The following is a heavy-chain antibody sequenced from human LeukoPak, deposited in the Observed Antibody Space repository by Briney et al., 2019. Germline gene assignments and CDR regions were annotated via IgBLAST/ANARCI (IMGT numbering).Heavy chain of an antibody. Sequence: GGSLRLSCAASGFTFSSSTMGWVRPAPGKGLEWVSSISGSGGSTYYADSVKGRFTVSRDNSKNTLYLHMNSLTFEDTAVYYCLGNWCWGQGTLVTVSS. V-gene: IGHV3-23*01. CDR1: GFTFSSST. CDR2: ISGSGGST. J-gene: IGHJ4*02. CDR3: LGNWC. D-gene: IGHD1-20*01.